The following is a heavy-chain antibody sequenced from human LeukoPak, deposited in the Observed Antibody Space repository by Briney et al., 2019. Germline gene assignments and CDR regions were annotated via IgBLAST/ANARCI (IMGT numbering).Heavy chain of an antibody. CDR2: ISYDGSNK. V-gene: IGHV3-30-3*01. CDR3: ARDAPPVV. D-gene: IGHD3-16*02. CDR1: GFTFSSYA. Sequence: GRSLRLSCAASGFTFSSYAMHWVRQAPGKGLEWVAVISYDGSNKYYADSVKGRFTISRDNSKNTLYLQMNSLRAEDTAVYYCARDAPPVVWGQGALVTVSS. J-gene: IGHJ4*02.